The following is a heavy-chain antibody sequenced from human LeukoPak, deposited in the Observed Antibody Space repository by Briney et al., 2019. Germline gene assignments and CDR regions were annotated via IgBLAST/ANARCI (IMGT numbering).Heavy chain of an antibody. CDR2: TYYRSEWYY. CDR3: ARGRGRDGDNLVS. D-gene: IGHD5-24*01. CDR1: GDSVSSDNAA. J-gene: IGHJ4*02. V-gene: IGHV6-1*01. Sequence: SQTLSLTCAICGDSVSSDNAAWNWIRQSPSRGLEWLGRTYYRSEWYYGYAASVKSRITINPDTSKNQFSLRLTSVTAADTAVYYCARGRGRDGDNLVSWSQGTLVTVSS.